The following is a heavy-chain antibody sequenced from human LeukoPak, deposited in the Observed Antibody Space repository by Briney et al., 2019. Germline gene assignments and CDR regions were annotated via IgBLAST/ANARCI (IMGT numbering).Heavy chain of an antibody. Sequence: GESLQISCKGSGYSFTTYWIGWVRQMPGKGLEWMGIIYPGDSDTRYSPSFQGQVTISADKSISTAYLQWSSLKASDTAIYFCARHEGPYQLLYAFDIWGQGTMVTVSS. V-gene: IGHV5-51*01. CDR1: GYSFTTYW. CDR3: ARHEGPYQLLYAFDI. J-gene: IGHJ3*02. CDR2: IYPGDSDT. D-gene: IGHD2-2*02.